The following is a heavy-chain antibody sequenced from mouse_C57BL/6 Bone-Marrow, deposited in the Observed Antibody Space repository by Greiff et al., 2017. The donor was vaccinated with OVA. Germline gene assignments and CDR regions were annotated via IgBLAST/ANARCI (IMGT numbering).Heavy chain of an antibody. CDR1: GYTFTSYG. Sequence: VQLQQSGAELARPGASVKLSCKASGYTFTSYGISWVKQRPGQGLEWIGEIYPRSGNTYYNEKFKGKATLTADKSSSTAYMELRSLTSEDSAVYFCARWSTTIGDFDDWGTGTTVTVSS. D-gene: IGHD1-1*01. V-gene: IGHV1-81*01. CDR2: IYPRSGNT. CDR3: ARWSTTIGDFDD. J-gene: IGHJ1*03.